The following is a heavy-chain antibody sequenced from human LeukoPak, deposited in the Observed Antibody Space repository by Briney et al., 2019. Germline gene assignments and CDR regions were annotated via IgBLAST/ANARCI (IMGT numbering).Heavy chain of an antibody. D-gene: IGHD6-13*01. J-gene: IGHJ5*02. V-gene: IGHV1-46*01. CDR1: GYVYTSHW. CDR2: INPSGTTT. CDR3: AREHSSSPNWFDP. Sequence: ASVKVSCKASGYVYTSHWMHWVRQAPGQGLEWMGVINPSGTTTVYAQKFQGRVTITADESTSTAYMELSSLRSEDTAVYYCAREHSSSPNWFDPWGQGTLVTVSS.